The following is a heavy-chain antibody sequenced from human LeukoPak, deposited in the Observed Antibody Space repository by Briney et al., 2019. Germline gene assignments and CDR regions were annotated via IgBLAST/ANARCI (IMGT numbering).Heavy chain of an antibody. Sequence: GASVKVSCKASGYTFTSYYMHWVRQAPGQGLEWMGIINPSGGSTSYAQKFQGRVNMTRDTSTNTVYMELSSLRSEDTAVYHCARGSGSRGPSGAFDIWGQGTMVTVSS. CDR3: ARGSGSRGPSGAFDI. CDR2: INPSGGST. J-gene: IGHJ3*02. CDR1: GYTFTSYY. V-gene: IGHV1-46*01. D-gene: IGHD1-26*01.